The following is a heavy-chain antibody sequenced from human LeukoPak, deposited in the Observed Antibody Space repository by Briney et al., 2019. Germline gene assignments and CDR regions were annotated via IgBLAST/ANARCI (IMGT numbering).Heavy chain of an antibody. CDR2: INWNGGST. J-gene: IGHJ4*02. D-gene: IGHD1-1*01. Sequence: PGGSMRLSCAASGFTFDDYGMSWVRQAPGKGLEWVSGINWNGGSTGYADSVKGRFTISRDNAKNSLYLQMNSLRAEDTALYYCAKGLKGGTAEGDFDYWGQGTLVTVSS. CDR3: AKGLKGGTAEGDFDY. V-gene: IGHV3-20*04. CDR1: GFTFDDYG.